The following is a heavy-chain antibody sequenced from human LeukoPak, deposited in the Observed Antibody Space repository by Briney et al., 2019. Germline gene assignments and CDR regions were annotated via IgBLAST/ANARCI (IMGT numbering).Heavy chain of an antibody. Sequence: GGSLRLSCAASGFTFSSYWMSWVRQAPGKGLEWVGRIKSKTDGGTTDYAAPVKGRFTISRDDSKNTLYPQMNSLKTEDTAVYYCTREYSYEDYWGQGTLVTVSS. J-gene: IGHJ4*02. CDR3: TREYSYEDY. CDR2: IKSKTDGGTT. CDR1: GFTFSSYW. V-gene: IGHV3-15*01. D-gene: IGHD5-18*01.